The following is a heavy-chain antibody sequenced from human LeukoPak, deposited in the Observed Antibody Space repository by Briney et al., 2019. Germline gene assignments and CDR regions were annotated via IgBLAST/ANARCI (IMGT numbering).Heavy chain of an antibody. CDR1: GVSISSYY. D-gene: IGHD3-22*01. V-gene: IGHV4-59*01. J-gene: IGHJ5*02. CDR3: ARGGPNYHDSSPHWFDP. CDR2: IYYSVST. Sequence: SETLSLTCTVSGVSISSYYWSWIRQPPGKGLEWIGYIYYSVSTNYNPSLNSRVTISIDTSRNQFSLKLSSVTAADTAVYFCARGGPNYHDSSPHWFDPWGQGTLVTVSS.